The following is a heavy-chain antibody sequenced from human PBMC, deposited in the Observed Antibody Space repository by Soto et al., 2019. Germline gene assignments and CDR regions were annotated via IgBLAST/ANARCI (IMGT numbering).Heavy chain of an antibody. CDR2: INPDGSVI. D-gene: IGHD6-19*01. V-gene: IGHV3-7*01. J-gene: IGHJ1*01. CDR3: AAPPIAVAGTVCFQP. Sequence: PGGSLRLSCAASGFTFSSYGMSWVRQAPGKGLEWVANINPDGSVIYYVDSVKGRFTISRDNAKNSLYLQMNSLRAEDTAVYYCAAPPIAVAGTVCFQPWGQGTLVTVSS. CDR1: GFTFSSYG.